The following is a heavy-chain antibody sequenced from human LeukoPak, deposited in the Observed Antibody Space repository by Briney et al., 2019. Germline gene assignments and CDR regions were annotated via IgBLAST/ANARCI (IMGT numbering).Heavy chain of an antibody. CDR1: GVSITSYH. CDR2: IHASGSS. J-gene: IGHJ4*02. V-gene: IGHV4-4*07. D-gene: IGHD3-22*01. CDR3: AIYGLYSHGYSYFDY. Sequence: RSSETLSLTCTVSGVSITSYHWSWIRQPAGKGLEWIGHIHASGSSNYNPSLKSRVTMSVDTSKNQFSLKLTAVPAADTAVYYFAIYGLYSHGYSYFDYLLQGTLVTVSP.